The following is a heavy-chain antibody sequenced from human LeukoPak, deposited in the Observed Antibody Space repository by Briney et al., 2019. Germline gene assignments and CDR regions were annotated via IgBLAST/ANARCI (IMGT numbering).Heavy chain of an antibody. CDR3: ARASPYGDDRYYYYYYMDV. D-gene: IGHD4-17*01. J-gene: IGHJ6*03. Sequence: SETLSLTCTVSGGSISSYYWSWIRQPPGKGLEWIGYIYYSGSTNYNPSLKSRVTISVDTSKNQFSLKLSSVTAADTAVYYCARASPYGDDRYYYYYYMDVWGKGTTVTVSS. CDR1: GGSISSYY. CDR2: IYYSGST. V-gene: IGHV4-59*12.